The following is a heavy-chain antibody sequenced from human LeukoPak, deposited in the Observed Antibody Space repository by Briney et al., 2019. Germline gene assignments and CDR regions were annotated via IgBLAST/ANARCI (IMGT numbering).Heavy chain of an antibody. CDR2: ISSSSSTI. J-gene: IGHJ6*04. CDR1: GFTFSSYS. D-gene: IGHD3-10*02. CDR3: AELGITMIGGV. V-gene: IGHV3-48*04. Sequence: SGGSLRLSCAASGFTFSSYSMNWVRQASGKGLEWVSYISSSSSTIYYADSVKGRFTISRDNAKNSLYLQMNSLRAEDTAVYYCAELGITMIGGVWGKGTTVTISS.